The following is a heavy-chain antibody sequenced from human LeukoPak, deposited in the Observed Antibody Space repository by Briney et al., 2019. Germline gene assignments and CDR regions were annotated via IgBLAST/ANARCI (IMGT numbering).Heavy chain of an antibody. Sequence: ASVKVSCKASGYTFTSYGISWVRQATGQGLEWMGWMNPNSGNTGYAQKFQGRVTMTRNTSISTAYMELSSLRSEDTAVYYCAISMVAVEYNWFDPWGQGTLVTVSS. CDR2: MNPNSGNT. J-gene: IGHJ5*02. CDR1: GYTFTSYG. CDR3: AISMVAVEYNWFDP. D-gene: IGHD4/OR15-4a*01. V-gene: IGHV1-8*02.